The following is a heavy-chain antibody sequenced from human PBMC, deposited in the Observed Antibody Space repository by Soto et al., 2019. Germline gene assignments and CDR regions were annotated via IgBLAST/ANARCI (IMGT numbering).Heavy chain of an antibody. J-gene: IGHJ4*02. CDR1: GGSISSYY. D-gene: IGHD2-15*01. CDR2: IYYSGST. V-gene: IGHV4-59*08. Sequence: SETLSLTCTVSGGSISSYYWSWIRQPPGKGLEWIGYIYYSGSTNYNPSLKSRVTISVDTSKNQFSLKLSSVTAADTAVYYCARRGVAATPNLLYFDYWGQGTLVTVSS. CDR3: ARRGVAATPNLLYFDY.